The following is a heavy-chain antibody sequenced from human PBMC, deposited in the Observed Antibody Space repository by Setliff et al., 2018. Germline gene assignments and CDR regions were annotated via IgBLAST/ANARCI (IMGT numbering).Heavy chain of an antibody. Sequence: SETLSLTCTVSGGSISSSSYYWGWIRQPPGKGLEWIGSIYYSGSTYYNPSLKSRITISVDTSKNQFSLKLSSVTAADTAVYYCALNPSWFGELFAWFDPWGQGTLVTVSS. V-gene: IGHV4-39*01. CDR2: IYYSGST. D-gene: IGHD3-10*01. J-gene: IGHJ5*02. CDR1: GGSISSSSYY. CDR3: ALNPSWFGELFAWFDP.